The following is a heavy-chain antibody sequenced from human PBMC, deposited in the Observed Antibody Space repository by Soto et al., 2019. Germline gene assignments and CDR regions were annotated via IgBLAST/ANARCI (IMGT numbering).Heavy chain of an antibody. CDR3: AKGMGTLRFTPHAY. J-gene: IGHJ1*01. CDR1: GYTFSDYY. Sequence: LRLSCAASGYTFSDYYMSWIRQAPGKGLEWISYIDTSGTKIYYADSVKGRFTITRDNAKNSLYLEMNSLRAEDTALYYCAKGMGTLRFTPHAYWGQGTLVTVAS. D-gene: IGHD1-1*01. CDR2: IDTSGTKI. V-gene: IGHV3-11*01.